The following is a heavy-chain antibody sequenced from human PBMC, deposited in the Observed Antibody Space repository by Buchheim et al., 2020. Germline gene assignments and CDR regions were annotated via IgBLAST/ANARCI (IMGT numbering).Heavy chain of an antibody. CDR2: IYYSGST. J-gene: IGHJ4*02. V-gene: IGHV4-31*03. CDR1: GDSISSGGYY. D-gene: IGHD5-12*01. CDR3: ARDYSGYGHLDY. Sequence: QVQLQESGPGLLKPSQTLSLTCNASGDSISSGGYYWSWIRQLPEKGLEWIGYIYYSGSTYYNPSLKSRLTISVEPSKNHFSLELSSVTVADTAVYYCARDYSGYGHLDYWGLGTL.